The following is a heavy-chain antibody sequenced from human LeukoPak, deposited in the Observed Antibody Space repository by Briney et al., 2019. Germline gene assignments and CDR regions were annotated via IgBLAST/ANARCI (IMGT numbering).Heavy chain of an antibody. D-gene: IGHD6-13*01. Sequence: GTSLRLSCAASGFTFTSYGMHWVRQAPGKGLEWVALIWYDGREEYYADSVKGRFTISRDDSRNTLYLQMNGLRAEDTAVYHCARLGSSWSSDYWGQGTLVTVSS. J-gene: IGHJ4*02. CDR1: GFTFTSYG. V-gene: IGHV3-33*01. CDR3: ARLGSSWSSDY. CDR2: IWYDGREE.